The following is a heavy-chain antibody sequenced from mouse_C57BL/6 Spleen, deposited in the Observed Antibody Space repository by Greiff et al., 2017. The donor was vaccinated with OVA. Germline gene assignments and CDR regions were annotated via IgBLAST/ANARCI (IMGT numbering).Heavy chain of an antibody. CDR3: ARDRGGGYYGGFAY. V-gene: IGHV5-16*01. CDR1: GFTFSDYY. Sequence: EVQRVESEGGLVQPGSSMKLSCTASGFTFSDYYMAWVRQVPEKGLEWVANINYDGSSTYYLDSLKSRFIISRDNAKNILYLQMSSLKSEDTATYYCARDRGGGYYGGFAYWGQGTLVTVSA. CDR2: INYDGSST. J-gene: IGHJ3*01. D-gene: IGHD2-3*01.